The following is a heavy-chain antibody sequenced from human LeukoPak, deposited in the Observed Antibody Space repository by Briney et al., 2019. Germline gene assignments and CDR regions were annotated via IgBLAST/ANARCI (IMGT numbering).Heavy chain of an antibody. CDR1: GFTLSSSD. D-gene: IGHD2/OR15-2a*01. J-gene: IGHJ4*02. CDR2: ISYDATNK. CDR3: AKASSNYFYYFEY. V-gene: IGHV3-30*18. Sequence: RSGGSLRLSCAASGFTLSSSDMHWVRQAPGKGLVWVAVISYDATNKYYADSVKGRFTLSRDNSKNTLYLQTNTLRDEDTAVYYCAKASSNYFYYFEYWGQGTLVSVSS.